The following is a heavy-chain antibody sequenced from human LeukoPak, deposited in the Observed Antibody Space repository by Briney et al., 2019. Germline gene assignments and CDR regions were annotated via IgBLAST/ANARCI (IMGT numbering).Heavy chain of an antibody. Sequence: GESLKISCKGSGYSFTSYWIGWVRQMPGKVLEWMGIIYPGDSDTRYSPSFQGQVTISANKSISTAYLQWSSLKASDIAMYYCARPKAAADLPSSYWGQGTLVTVSS. J-gene: IGHJ4*02. D-gene: IGHD6-13*01. V-gene: IGHV5-51*01. CDR3: ARPKAAADLPSSY. CDR1: GYSFTSYW. CDR2: IYPGDSDT.